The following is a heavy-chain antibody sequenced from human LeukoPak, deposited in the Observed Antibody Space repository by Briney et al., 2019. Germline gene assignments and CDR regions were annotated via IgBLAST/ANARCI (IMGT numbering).Heavy chain of an antibody. CDR2: INHSGST. D-gene: IGHD3-10*01. CDR3: ARGLTYYYGSGSLCGYSYGYIYCGSWFDP. Sequence: SETLSLTCAVYGGSFSGYYCSWIRQPPGKGLEWIGEINHSGSTNYNPSLKSRVTISVDTSKNQFSLKLSSVTAAGTAVYYCARGLTYYYGSGSLCGYSYGYIYCGSWFDPWGQGTLVTVSS. V-gene: IGHV4-34*01. CDR1: GGSFSGYY. J-gene: IGHJ5*02.